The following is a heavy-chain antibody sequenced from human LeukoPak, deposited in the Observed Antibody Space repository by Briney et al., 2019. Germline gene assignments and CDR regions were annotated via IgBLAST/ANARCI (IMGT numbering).Heavy chain of an antibody. CDR1: GFTFSSYS. D-gene: IGHD3-3*01. V-gene: IGHV3-21*01. CDR3: ASLKGHHDSWSGYEYYFDY. CDR2: ISSSSSYI. J-gene: IGHJ4*02. Sequence: GGSLRLSCAASGFTFSSYSMNWVRQAPGKGLEWVSSISSSSSYIYYADSVKGRFTISRDNAKNSLYLQVNSLRAEDTAVYYCASLKGHHDSWSGYEYYFDYWGQGTLVTVSS.